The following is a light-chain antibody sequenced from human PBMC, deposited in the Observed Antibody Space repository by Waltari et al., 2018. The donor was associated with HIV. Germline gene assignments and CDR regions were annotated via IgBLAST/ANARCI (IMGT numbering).Light chain of an antibody. CDR1: RSNIQAGYD. J-gene: IGLJ2*01. CDR3: QSCDSSLSGSV. V-gene: IGLV1-40*01. Sequence: QSAPTQPPSVSGAPGQRVTISCHGPRSNIQAGYDVLWYQDFPGAAPQGLVYANWHRRSGLLDRFSDSKSDSSASLANSGLQAEVEAGYCCQSCDSSLSGSVFGGGTKLTVL. CDR2: ANW.